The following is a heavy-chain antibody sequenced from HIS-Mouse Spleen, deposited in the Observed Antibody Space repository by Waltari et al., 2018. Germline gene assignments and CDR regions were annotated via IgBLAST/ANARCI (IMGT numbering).Heavy chain of an antibody. D-gene: IGHD6-13*01. V-gene: IGHV4-39*07. J-gene: IGHJ2*01. CDR3: AREIPYSSSWYDWYFDL. CDR2: ISYSGST. Sequence: QLQLQESGPGLVKPSETLSLTCPVPVGSISSSIYSCGWVRQPPGKGLEWIGSISYSGSTYYNPSLKSRVTISVDTSKNQFSLKLSSVTAADTAVYYCAREIPYSSSWYDWYFDLWGRGTLVTVSS. CDR1: VGSISSSIYS.